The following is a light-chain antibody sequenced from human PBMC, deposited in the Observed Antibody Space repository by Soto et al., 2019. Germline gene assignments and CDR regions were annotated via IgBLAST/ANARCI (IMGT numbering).Light chain of an antibody. Sequence: IVLTQSPGTLSLSPGERATLSCRASQTVSGSYLAWYQHKPGQAPRLLIHGASTRATGIPDRFSGSGSGTDFTLTISRLEPEDFVVYSCQQYGDSPWTFGQGTKVEFK. CDR1: QTVSGSY. J-gene: IGKJ1*01. CDR3: QQYGDSPWT. V-gene: IGKV3-20*01. CDR2: GAS.